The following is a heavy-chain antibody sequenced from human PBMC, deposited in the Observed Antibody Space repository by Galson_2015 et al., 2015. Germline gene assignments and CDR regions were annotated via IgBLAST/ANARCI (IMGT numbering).Heavy chain of an antibody. Sequence: PALVKPTQTLTLTCTFSGFSLSTSGMCVSWIRQPPGKALERLALIDWDDDKYYSTSLKTRLTISKDTSKNQVVLTMTNMDPVDTATYYCARKSGYASYFDYWGQGTLVTVSS. CDR3: ARKSGYASYFDY. D-gene: IGHD3-16*01. J-gene: IGHJ4*02. CDR1: GFSLSTSGMC. CDR2: IDWDDDK. V-gene: IGHV2-70*01.